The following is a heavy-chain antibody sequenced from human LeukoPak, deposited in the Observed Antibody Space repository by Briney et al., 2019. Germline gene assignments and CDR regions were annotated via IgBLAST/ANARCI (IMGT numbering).Heavy chain of an antibody. V-gene: IGHV3-23*01. Sequence: GGSLRLSCAASGFTFSRYAMTWVRQAPGKGLEWVSAISGSGVSTYYAGSAKGRFSISRDNSKNTLYLQMNSLRDEDTAIYYCAKDVRGDYYGSGSPYPNYMDVWGKGTTVTVSS. D-gene: IGHD3-10*01. CDR1: GFTFSRYA. CDR2: ISGSGVST. J-gene: IGHJ6*03. CDR3: AKDVRGDYYGSGSPYPNYMDV.